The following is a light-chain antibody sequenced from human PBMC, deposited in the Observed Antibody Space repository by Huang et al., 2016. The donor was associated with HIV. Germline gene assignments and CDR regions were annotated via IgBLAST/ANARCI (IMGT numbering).Light chain of an antibody. CDR1: QSVISDF. CDR2: SSS. CDR3: QQFYTSPVT. V-gene: IGKV3-20*01. J-gene: IGKJ4*01. Sequence: EIVLTQSPGTLSLSPGERATLSCTASQSVISDFLAWYPQRPGQAPSLLICSSSRRATGVPDRFSGSGSGTRFTLTISRLEPEDFAMYFCQQFYTSPVTFGGGTKVEIK.